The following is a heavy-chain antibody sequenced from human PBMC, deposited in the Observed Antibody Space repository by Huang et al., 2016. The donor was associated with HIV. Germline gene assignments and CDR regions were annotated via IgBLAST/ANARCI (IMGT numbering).Heavy chain of an antibody. CDR2: MNPNTGNT. J-gene: IGHJ4*02. CDR3: ARSAYGDLDY. V-gene: IGHV1-8*02. Sequence: QVHLVQSGAEVKKPGASVKVSCKASGYTFTHYDINWVRQAPGRVLEWMGWMNPNTGNTGVAQSFQGRVTMTRKTSITTAYMELTSLTSEDTAVYYCARSAYGDLDYWGLGTLVIVSS. CDR1: GYTFTHYD. D-gene: IGHD4-17*01.